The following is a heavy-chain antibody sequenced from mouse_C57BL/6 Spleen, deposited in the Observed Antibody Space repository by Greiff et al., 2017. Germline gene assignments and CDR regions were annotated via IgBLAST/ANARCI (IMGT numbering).Heavy chain of an antibody. V-gene: IGHV1-80*01. Sequence: QVQLQQSGAELVKPGASVKISCKASGSAFSSYGMNWVKQRPGKGLGWIGKIYPGDGVPNYNGKFKGKATLTADKSTSTAVRRLSSLTSEDSAVYFCSRRTNCAYYFDYWGKGTSLTVSS. J-gene: IGHJ2*02. CDR3: SRRTNCAYYFDY. CDR1: GSAFSSYG. D-gene: IGHD2-14*01. CDR2: IYPGDGVP.